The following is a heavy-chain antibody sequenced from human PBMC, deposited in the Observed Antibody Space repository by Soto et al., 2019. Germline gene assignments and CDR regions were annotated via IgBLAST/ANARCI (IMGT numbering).Heavy chain of an antibody. J-gene: IGHJ4*02. V-gene: IGHV4-39*01. CDR1: GGSISSSSYY. D-gene: IGHD5-18*01. CDR2: MYYTGST. CDR3: AKYNYGLFDY. Sequence: QLQLQESGPGLVKPSETLSLTCTVSGGSISSSSYYWGWIRQPPGKGLEWIGSMYYTGSTYYNPSLKSRVSIYVDTAKNQFSLKLNSVTAADTAVYYCAKYNYGLFDYWGQGTLVTVSS.